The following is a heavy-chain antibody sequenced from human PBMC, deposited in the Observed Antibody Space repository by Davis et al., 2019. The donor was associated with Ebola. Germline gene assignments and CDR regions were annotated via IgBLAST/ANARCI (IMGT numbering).Heavy chain of an antibody. CDR1: GYSFTSYY. Sequence: GGSLRLSCKGSGYSFTSYYIGWVRQMTGKGLEWMGIIYPGDSDTRYSPSFQGHVTISADKSISTAYLQWSSLKASDTAMYYCARLGSCGGDCYFNDAFDIWGQGTMVTVSS. CDR3: ARLGSCGGDCYFNDAFDI. J-gene: IGHJ3*02. V-gene: IGHV5-51*01. D-gene: IGHD2-21*02. CDR2: IYPGDSDT.